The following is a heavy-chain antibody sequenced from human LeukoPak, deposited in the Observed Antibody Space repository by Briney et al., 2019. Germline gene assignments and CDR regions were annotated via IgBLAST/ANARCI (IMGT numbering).Heavy chain of an antibody. V-gene: IGHV4-61*08. Sequence: SETLSLTCTVSGDSISSGAYYWGWIRQPPGKGLEWIGYIYYSGSTNYNPSLKSRVTISVDTSKNQFSLKLSSVTAADTAVYYCARDGVIRYFDWLSPADAFDIWGQGTMVTVSS. J-gene: IGHJ3*02. D-gene: IGHD3-9*01. CDR2: IYYSGST. CDR3: ARDGVIRYFDWLSPADAFDI. CDR1: GDSISSGAYY.